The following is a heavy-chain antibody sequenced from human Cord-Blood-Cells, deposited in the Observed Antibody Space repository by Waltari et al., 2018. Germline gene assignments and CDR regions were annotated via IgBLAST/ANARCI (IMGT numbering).Heavy chain of an antibody. CDR2: INHSGST. Sequence: QVQLQQWGAGLLKPSETLSLTCAVFGGSFRGYYWSWIGHPPGKGLEWIGEINHSGSTNYNPSLKSRVTISVDTSKNQFSLKLSSVTAADTAVYYCARGGNVVVPAAIEEIDYWGQGTLVTVSS. V-gene: IGHV4-34*01. D-gene: IGHD2-2*01. J-gene: IGHJ4*02. CDR1: GGSFRGYY. CDR3: ARGGNVVVPAAIEEIDY.